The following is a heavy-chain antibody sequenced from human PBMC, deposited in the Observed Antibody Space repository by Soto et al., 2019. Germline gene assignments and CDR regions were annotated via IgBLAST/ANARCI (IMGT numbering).Heavy chain of an antibody. CDR1: GYTFTNYG. Sequence: QVQLVQSGAEVKKPGASVKVSCKASGYTFTNYGINWVRQAPGQGLEWLGWVSAYNGERRYAQRVQARVIMTTDTPTTTAYMELRSLRSDVTAVYYCSRGTSIPASGEYWGQGAVVTVSS. CDR2: VSAYNGER. J-gene: IGHJ4*01. CDR3: SRGTSIPASGEY. V-gene: IGHV1-18*01. D-gene: IGHD6-6*01.